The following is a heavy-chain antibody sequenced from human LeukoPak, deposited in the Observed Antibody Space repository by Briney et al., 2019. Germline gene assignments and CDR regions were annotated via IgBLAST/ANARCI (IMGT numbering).Heavy chain of an antibody. V-gene: IGHV3-9*01. CDR2: LSWNSGSI. Sequence: GRSLRLSCAASGFTFDDYAMHWVRQAPGKGLEWVSGLSWNSGSITYADSVKGRFTISRDNAKKPLYLQMNNLRVEDTALYYCTKGPDYYGTFDYWGQGTLVTVSS. CDR1: GFTFDDYA. J-gene: IGHJ4*02. D-gene: IGHD3-10*01. CDR3: TKGPDYYGTFDY.